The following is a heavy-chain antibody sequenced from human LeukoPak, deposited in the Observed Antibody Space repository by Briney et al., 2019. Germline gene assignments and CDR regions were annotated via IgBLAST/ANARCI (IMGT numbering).Heavy chain of an antibody. CDR1: GYTFTAYY. D-gene: IGHD2-15*01. Sequence: ASVKVSCKASGYTFTAYYMHWVRQAPGQGLEWMGGINPNSGDTNYVQKFQGRVTMTRDTSISTAYMELSRLRSDDMAVYYCALTYCGGGSCYSDYFDYWGQGTLVTVSS. J-gene: IGHJ4*02. CDR2: INPNSGDT. CDR3: ALTYCGGGSCYSDYFDY. V-gene: IGHV1-2*02.